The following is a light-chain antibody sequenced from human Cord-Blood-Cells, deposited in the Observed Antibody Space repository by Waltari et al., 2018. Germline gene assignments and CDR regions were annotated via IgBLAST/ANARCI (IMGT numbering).Light chain of an antibody. CDR1: QSISSG. Sequence: DIQMTQSPSTLSASVGERGTITCRASQSISSGLSWYQQKPGKAPKLLIYKASSLESGVPSRFSGSGSGTEFTLTISSLQPDDFATYYCQQYNSYSWTFGQGTKVEIK. CDR2: KAS. CDR3: QQYNSYSWT. V-gene: IGKV1-5*03. J-gene: IGKJ1*01.